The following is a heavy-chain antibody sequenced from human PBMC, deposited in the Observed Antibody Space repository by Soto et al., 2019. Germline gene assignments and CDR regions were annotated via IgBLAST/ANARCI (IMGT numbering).Heavy chain of an antibody. D-gene: IGHD6-13*01. CDR1: GFTFDDYA. CDR3: AKDRRSGGQQLVDAFDI. V-gene: IGHV3-9*01. Sequence: DVQLVESGGGLVQPGRSLRLSCAASGFTFDDYAMHWVRQAPGKGLEWVSGISWNSGSIGYADSVKGRFTISRDNAKNSLYLQMNSLRAEDTALYYCAKDRRSGGQQLVDAFDIWGQGTMVTVSS. CDR2: ISWNSGSI. J-gene: IGHJ3*02.